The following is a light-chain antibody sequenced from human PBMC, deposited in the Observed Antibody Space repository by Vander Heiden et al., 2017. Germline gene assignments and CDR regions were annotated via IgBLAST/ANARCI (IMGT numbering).Light chain of an antibody. CDR3: HQYSSSLVT. Sequence: EIVLTQASGSLSLSPGESATLSCRASQSVSSSYLAWYQQKPGQAPRLLIYGASMRATGLPDRFGGSGSGTDFTLNISRLEPEDFAVSYCHQYSSSLVTFGGGTKVEIK. CDR2: GAS. V-gene: IGKV3-20*01. J-gene: IGKJ4*01. CDR1: QSVSSSY.